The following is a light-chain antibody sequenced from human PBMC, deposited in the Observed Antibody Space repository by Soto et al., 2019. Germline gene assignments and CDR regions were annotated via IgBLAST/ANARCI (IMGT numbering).Light chain of an antibody. CDR3: QQYGNSRGT. J-gene: IGKJ1*01. Sequence: DIVLTQSPGSLCLSPGERATLSCRASQRVGSDYLAWYQQKPGQAPRLLIYGATNRIIGIPDRFSGSVSGTDFTLTISGLEPEDFAVYYCQQYGNSRGTFGQGTKVDIK. V-gene: IGKV3-20*01. CDR1: QRVGSDY. CDR2: GAT.